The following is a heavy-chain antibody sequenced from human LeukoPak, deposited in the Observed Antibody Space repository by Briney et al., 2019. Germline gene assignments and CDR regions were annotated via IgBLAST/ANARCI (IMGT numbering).Heavy chain of an antibody. CDR1: GFTFSSYA. CDR2: INHSGST. CDR3: ARGLSFRGSTSSYYYYGMDV. V-gene: IGHV4-34*01. Sequence: PGRSLRLSCAASGFTFSSYAMHWVRQAPGKGLEWIGEINHSGSTNYNPSLKSRVTISVDTSKNQFSLKLSSVTAADTAVYYCARGLSFRGSTSSYYYYGMDVWGQGTTVTVSS. J-gene: IGHJ6*02. D-gene: IGHD2-2*01.